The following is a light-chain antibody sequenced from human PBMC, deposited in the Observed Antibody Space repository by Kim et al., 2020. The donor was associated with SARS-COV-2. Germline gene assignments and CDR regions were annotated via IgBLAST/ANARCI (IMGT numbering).Light chain of an antibody. J-gene: IGLJ1*01. Sequence: SYELTQPPSVSVAPGETATITCEGDNMGDIIGSKFVHWYQKRPGQAPVLVIYSDNDRPSGIPERFSGSSSRTTATLAISRVEAGDEADYYCQVWDSSSDHPGVFGTGTKVTVL. CDR2: SDN. CDR1: NMGDIIGSKF. CDR3: QVWDSSSDHPGV. V-gene: IGLV3-21*04.